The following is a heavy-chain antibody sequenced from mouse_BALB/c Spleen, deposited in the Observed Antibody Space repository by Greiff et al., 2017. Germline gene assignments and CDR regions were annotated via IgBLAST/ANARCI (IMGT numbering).Heavy chain of an antibody. J-gene: IGHJ2*01. Sequence: QVQLQQSGPELVKPGASVKISCKASGYAFSSSWMNWVKQRPGQGLEWIGRIYPGDGDTNYNGKFKGKATLTADKSSSTAYMQLSSLTSVDSAVYFCAREGKSGFDDWGQGTTLTVSS. CDR3: AREGKSGFDD. CDR2: IYPGDGDT. CDR1: GYAFSSSW. V-gene: IGHV1-82*01. D-gene: IGHD3-2*02.